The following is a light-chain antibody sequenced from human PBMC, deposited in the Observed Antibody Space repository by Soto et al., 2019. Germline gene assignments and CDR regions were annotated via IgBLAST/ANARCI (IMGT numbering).Light chain of an antibody. CDR1: QSVDTN. Sequence: IVMTQSPATLSVSPGERATLSCRASQSVDTNLAWYQQKPGQAPRLLIYGASTRATGIPTRFSGSGSGTQFTLATGTLQSEDFAVYYCQQYNNWPETFGQGTKLEIK. CDR3: QQYNNWPET. J-gene: IGKJ2*01. V-gene: IGKV3-15*01. CDR2: GAS.